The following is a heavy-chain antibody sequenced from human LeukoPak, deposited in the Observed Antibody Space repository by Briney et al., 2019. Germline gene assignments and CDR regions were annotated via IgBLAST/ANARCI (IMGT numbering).Heavy chain of an antibody. CDR2: ITGGDT. CDR3: AKDKGGGSGWPIFDY. CDR1: GFTFSSYT. D-gene: IGHD6-19*01. V-gene: IGHV3-23*01. Sequence: GGSLRLSCAASGFTFSSYTMTWVRQAPGKGLEWVSTITGGDTYYADSVKGRFTISRDNSKSTLFLQMNSLRAEDTAVFYCAKDKGGGSGWPIFDYWGQGTLVTVSS. J-gene: IGHJ4*02.